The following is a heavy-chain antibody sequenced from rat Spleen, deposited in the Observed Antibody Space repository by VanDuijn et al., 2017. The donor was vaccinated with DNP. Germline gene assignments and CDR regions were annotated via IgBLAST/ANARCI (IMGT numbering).Heavy chain of an antibody. J-gene: IGHJ3*01. CDR1: GFTFSDYA. D-gene: IGHD1-12*02. V-gene: IGHV5-27*01. CDR2: ISTGGGST. Sequence: EVQLVESGGGLVQPGRSLKLSCAASGFTFSDYAMAWVRQAPTKGLEWVAYISTGGGSTYYRDSVKGRFTVSRDNAKSTLYLQMDSLRSEDTATYYCTVDRDGSYGVAYWGQGTLVTVSS. CDR3: TVDRDGSYGVAY.